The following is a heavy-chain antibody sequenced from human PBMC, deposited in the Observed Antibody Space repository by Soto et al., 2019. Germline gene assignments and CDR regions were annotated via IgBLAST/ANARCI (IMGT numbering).Heavy chain of an antibody. CDR1: GYTFTSYG. J-gene: IGHJ4*02. D-gene: IGHD6-13*01. Sequence: GASVKVSCKPSGYTFTSYGISWVRQAPGQGLEWMGWISGYNGNTNYVQKLQGRVTMTRDTSTNTAYMELRSLRSDDTAVYYCARESPYDDSSSWYDYWGQGTLVTVSS. CDR3: ARESPYDDSSSWYDY. V-gene: IGHV1-18*01. CDR2: ISGYNGNT.